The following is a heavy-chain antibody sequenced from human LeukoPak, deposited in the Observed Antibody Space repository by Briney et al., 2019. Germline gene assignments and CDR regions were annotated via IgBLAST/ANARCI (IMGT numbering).Heavy chain of an antibody. CDR1: GYTFTSYG. Sequence: ASVKVSCKASGYTFTSYGISWVRQAPGQGLEWMGWISAYDGNTNSAQKFQGRVTMTTDTSTSAAYMELRSLRSDDTAVYYCARDGYGSGKGYFDYWGQGTLVTVSS. J-gene: IGHJ4*02. CDR2: ISAYDGNT. CDR3: ARDGYGSGKGYFDY. D-gene: IGHD3-10*01. V-gene: IGHV1-18*01.